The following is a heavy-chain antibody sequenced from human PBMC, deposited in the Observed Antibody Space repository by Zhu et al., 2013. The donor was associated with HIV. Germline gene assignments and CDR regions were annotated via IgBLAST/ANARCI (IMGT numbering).Heavy chain of an antibody. CDR2: IIPMFDSE. J-gene: IGHJ6*01. CDR3: ARDRTLGSPRTYAMDV. D-gene: IGHD1-1*01. Sequence: QVQLVQSGAEVMQPGASVKVSCKASGYTFTDYGITWVRQAPGQGLEWMGGIIPMFDSEKYAQNFQGRVTITADASTSTAYLELSSLRSDDTAVYYCARDRTLGSPRTYAMDVWGPRDHGHRLL. V-gene: IGHV1-69*01. CDR1: GYTFTDYG.